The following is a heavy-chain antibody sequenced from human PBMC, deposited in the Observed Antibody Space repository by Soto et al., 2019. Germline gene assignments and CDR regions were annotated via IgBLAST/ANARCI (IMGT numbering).Heavy chain of an antibody. Sequence: PSETLSLTCAVSGDSVSSNKWWGWVRQSPGKGLEWIGDMLHDGTTNYSPSLESRVTLSVDRSKNQFSLKLSSVTAADTAVYYCARVPDRWGQGTLVTVSS. CDR1: GDSVSSNKW. D-gene: IGHD2-2*01. J-gene: IGHJ5*02. V-gene: IGHV4-4*02. CDR2: MLHDGTT. CDR3: ARVPDR.